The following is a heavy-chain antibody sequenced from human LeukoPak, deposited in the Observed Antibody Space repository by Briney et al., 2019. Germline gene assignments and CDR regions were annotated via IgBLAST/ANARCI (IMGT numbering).Heavy chain of an antibody. CDR2: IKQDESEK. V-gene: IGHV3-7*01. Sequence: VRSLSLSSALSRLTLSIDWTSAGRGAPGKGVEWVANIKQDESEKFYVDSVKGRFTISRDNAKNSLYLQMNSLRAEDTAVYYCARDPSGSDFDYWGQGTLVTVSS. CDR1: RLTLSIDW. J-gene: IGHJ4*02. D-gene: IGHD5-12*01. CDR3: ARDPSGSDFDY.